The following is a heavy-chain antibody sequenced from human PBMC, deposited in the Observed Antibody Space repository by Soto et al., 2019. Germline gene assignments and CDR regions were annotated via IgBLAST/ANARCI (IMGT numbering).Heavy chain of an antibody. CDR3: ARGRPIRFDR. V-gene: IGHV4-30-2*01. CDR1: GGSISSDGYS. CDR2: IYHSGST. J-gene: IGHJ5*02. Sequence: PSETLSLTCAVSGGSISSDGYSWSWIRQPPGKGLEYIGYIYHSGSTYYNPSLKSRVTISVDRSKNQFSLKLSSVTAADTAVYYCARGRPIRFDRWAQGALVTVSS.